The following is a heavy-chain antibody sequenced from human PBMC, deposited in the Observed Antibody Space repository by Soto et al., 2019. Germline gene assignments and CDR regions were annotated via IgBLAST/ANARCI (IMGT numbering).Heavy chain of an antibody. D-gene: IGHD2-15*01. CDR3: ARVAVAARPRWYNWFDP. J-gene: IGHJ5*02. Sequence: QEQLVQSGAELKKPGASVKVSFKTSGYTFTDYDINWVRQETGQGLEWIGWMNPNSGETGSAQKFEGRVTMTRSTSLRTAYLELSGLRSEDTAVYYCARVAVAARPRWYNWFDPWGQGTLVTVSS. CDR1: GYTFTDYD. CDR2: MNPNSGET. V-gene: IGHV1-8*01.